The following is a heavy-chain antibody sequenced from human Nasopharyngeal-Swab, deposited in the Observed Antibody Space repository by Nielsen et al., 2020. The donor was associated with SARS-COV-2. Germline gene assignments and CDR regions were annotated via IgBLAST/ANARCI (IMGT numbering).Heavy chain of an antibody. CDR3: ARELGARNLYFDS. V-gene: IGHV4-30-2*01. D-gene: IGHD3-10*01. CDR2: VHHFGNT. J-gene: IGHJ4*02. Sequence: RQAPGKDMEWIGSVHHFGNTYYNPSLKSRVTLSVDTSKNHFSLELAYVTAADTAVYYCARELGARNLYFDSWDQATLVTVSS.